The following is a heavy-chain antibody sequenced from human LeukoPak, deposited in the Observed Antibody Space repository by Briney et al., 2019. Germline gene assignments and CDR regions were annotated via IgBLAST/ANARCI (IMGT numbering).Heavy chain of an antibody. CDR2: IIPILGIA. D-gene: IGHD3-22*01. Sequence: SVKVSCQASGGTFSSYAISWVRQAPGQGLEWMGRIIPILGIANYAQKFQGRVTITADKSTSTAYMELSSLRSEDTAVYYCARMYYYDSSGYYYSGSHAFDIWGQGTMVTVSS. J-gene: IGHJ3*02. CDR1: GGTFSSYA. V-gene: IGHV1-69*04. CDR3: ARMYYYDSSGYYYSGSHAFDI.